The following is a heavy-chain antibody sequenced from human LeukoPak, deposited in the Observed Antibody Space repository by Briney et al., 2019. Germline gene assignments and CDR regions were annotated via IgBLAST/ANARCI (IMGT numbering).Heavy chain of an antibody. V-gene: IGHV3-30*02. CDR2: IRYDGSNK. J-gene: IGHJ3*02. Sequence: GGSLRLSCAASGFTFSSYGMHWVRQAPGKGLEWVAFIRYDGSNKYYADSVKGRFTISRDNSKNTLYLQMNSLRAEDTAVYYXXXXXXSGYYLHDAFDIWGQGTMVTVSS. CDR1: GFTFSSYG. CDR3: XXXXXSGYYLHDAFDI. D-gene: IGHD3-22*01.